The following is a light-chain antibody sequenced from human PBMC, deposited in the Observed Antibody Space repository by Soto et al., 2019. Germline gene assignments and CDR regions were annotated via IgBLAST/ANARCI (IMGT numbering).Light chain of an antibody. J-gene: IGKJ1*01. CDR3: QQRSNFWT. V-gene: IGKV3-11*01. Sequence: EVVLTQSPATLSLSPGERATLSCRASQSVSSYLAWNQQKPGQAPRLLIYDASNRATGTPARISGSGSGTDFTLTISSLEPEDFAVYYCQQRSNFWTFGQGTKVDSK. CDR2: DAS. CDR1: QSVSSY.